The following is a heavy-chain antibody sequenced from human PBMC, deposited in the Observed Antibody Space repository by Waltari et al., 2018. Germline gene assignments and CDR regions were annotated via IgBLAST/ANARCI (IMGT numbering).Heavy chain of an antibody. D-gene: IGHD3-9*01. CDR3: AKSMGDILTPFDA. J-gene: IGHJ4*02. CDR2: VIPIFSTP. CDR1: GAAFVSLS. Sequence: VQLEQSGTDVKKPGSSVRVSCQASGAAFVSLSINWLRPAPGQGLEWKGAVIPIFSTPHYAQKMQGRLTISADASTDTVNMELPGLTSDDTAVYYCAKSMGDILTPFDAWGQGTLVTVSS. V-gene: IGHV1-69*01.